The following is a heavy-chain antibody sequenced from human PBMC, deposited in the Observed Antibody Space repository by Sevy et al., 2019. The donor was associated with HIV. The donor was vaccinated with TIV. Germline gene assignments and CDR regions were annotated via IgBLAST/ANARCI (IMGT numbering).Heavy chain of an antibody. J-gene: IGHJ5*02. CDR3: AREDAPNRNIRYCSGDNCFYNSFDP. V-gene: IGHV3-30-3*01. D-gene: IGHD2-15*01. CDR2: ISSDGITK. CDR1: GFTFSDYA. Sequence: GGSLRLSCAASGFTFSDYAMHWVRQAPGKGLEWVSIISSDGITKYYADSVKGRFTTSRDNSENSQYLQMNSLRPEDTAVYYCAREDAPNRNIRYCSGDNCFYNSFDPWGQGTLVTVSS.